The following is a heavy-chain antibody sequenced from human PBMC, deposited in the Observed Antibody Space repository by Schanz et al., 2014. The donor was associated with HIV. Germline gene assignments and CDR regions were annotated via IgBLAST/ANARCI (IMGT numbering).Heavy chain of an antibody. J-gene: IGHJ6*02. Sequence: QMQLVESGGGVVRPGRSLRLSCEASGFTFDNYGMHWVRQAPGKGLEWVAVISYDGRNKHFADSVKGRFTMSRDNSKNTLYLQMNRVRADDTAVYYCAKDRNYYDNRYLGKGNYYYYYGMDVWGQGTTVTVSS. CDR1: GFTFDNYG. D-gene: IGHD3-22*01. CDR3: AKDRNYYDNRYLGKGNYYYYYGMDV. CDR2: ISYDGRNK. V-gene: IGHV3-30*18.